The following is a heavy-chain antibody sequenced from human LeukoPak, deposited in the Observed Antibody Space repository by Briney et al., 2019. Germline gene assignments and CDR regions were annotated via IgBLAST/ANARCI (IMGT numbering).Heavy chain of an antibody. Sequence: GGSLRLSCAASGFTFTNYWMHWVRQAPGKGLVWVSRIDIDGTGTSYADSVKGRFTISRDNAKNTVSLQMNSLKAEDTVVYYCGTVFDHWGPGILVTVSS. CDR1: GFTFTNYW. CDR3: GTVFDH. CDR2: IDIDGTGT. V-gene: IGHV3-74*01. J-gene: IGHJ4*02.